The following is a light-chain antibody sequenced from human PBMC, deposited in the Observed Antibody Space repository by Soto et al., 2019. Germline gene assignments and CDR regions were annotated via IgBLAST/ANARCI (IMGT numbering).Light chain of an antibody. CDR1: QGISFD. Sequence: AIQMTQSPSSLSTSVGDRVTITCWASQGISFDVAWYQQKPGKAPKLLIYAASSLQSGVPSRFSGSGSGTVFTLTISSLQPEDFATYVCLQDYNYPYTFDQGTKLEIK. J-gene: IGKJ2*01. V-gene: IGKV1-6*01. CDR3: LQDYNYPYT. CDR2: AAS.